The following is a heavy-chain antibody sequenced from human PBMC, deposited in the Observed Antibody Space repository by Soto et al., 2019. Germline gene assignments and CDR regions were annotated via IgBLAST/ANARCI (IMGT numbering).Heavy chain of an antibody. CDR2: IKQDGTEI. Sequence: EVQLVESGGGLVQPGGSLRLSCAASGFTFGAYWMHWVRQAPGEGLEWVANIKQDGTEIYYVDSVKGRFTISRDNAISSVYLQMNSLRVDDTAVYYCARAVAGAGGLWGQGTLVTVSS. D-gene: IGHD1-26*01. CDR3: ARAVAGAGGL. J-gene: IGHJ4*02. V-gene: IGHV3-7*01. CDR1: GFTFGAYW.